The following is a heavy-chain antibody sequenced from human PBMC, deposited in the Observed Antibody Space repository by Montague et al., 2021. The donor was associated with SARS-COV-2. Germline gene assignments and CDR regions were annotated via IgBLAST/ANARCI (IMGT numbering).Heavy chain of an antibody. V-gene: IGHV4-59*01. Sequence: SETLSLTCTVSGGSISSYYWSWIRQPPGKGLEWIGYIYYSGSTNYNPSLKSRVTISVDTSKNQFSLKLSSVTAADTAVYYCARGSHYYDSSGYYFGYWGQGTLGTVSS. CDR1: GGSISSYY. CDR3: ARGSHYYDSSGYYFGY. J-gene: IGHJ4*02. D-gene: IGHD3-22*01. CDR2: IYYSGST.